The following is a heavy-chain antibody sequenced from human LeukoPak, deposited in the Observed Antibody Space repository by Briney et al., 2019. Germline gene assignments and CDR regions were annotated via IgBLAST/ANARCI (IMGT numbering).Heavy chain of an antibody. CDR1: GFTFSSYS. V-gene: IGHV3-21*01. CDR2: ISSISYI. J-gene: IGHJ4*02. D-gene: IGHD4-17*01. Sequence: NAGGSLRLSCAASGFTFSSYSMNWVRQAPGKGLEWVSSISSISYIYYADSVKGRFTISRDTAKNSLYLQMNSLRAEDTAVYYCARDQYGDYALDYWGQGTLVTVSS. CDR3: ARDQYGDYALDY.